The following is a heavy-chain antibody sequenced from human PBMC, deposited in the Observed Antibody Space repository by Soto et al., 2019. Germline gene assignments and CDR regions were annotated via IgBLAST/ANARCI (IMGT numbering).Heavy chain of an antibody. CDR3: ARDSGSP. V-gene: IGHV1-58*01. J-gene: IGHJ5*02. D-gene: IGHD3-10*01. CDR1: GFTFTGSA. CDR2: IVVGSGNT. Sequence: SVKVSCTASGFTFTGSAVQWVRQARGQRLEWIGWIVVGSGNTNYAQKFQERVTITRDMSTSTAYMELSSLRSEDTAVYYCARDSGSPWGPGTLVTVSS.